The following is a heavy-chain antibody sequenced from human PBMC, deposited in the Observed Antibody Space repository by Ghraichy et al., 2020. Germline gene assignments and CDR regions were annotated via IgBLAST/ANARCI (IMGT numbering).Heavy chain of an antibody. CDR1: GFTFSSYS. CDR2: ISSSSSSTI. D-gene: IGHD2-2*01. V-gene: IGHV3-48*02. J-gene: IGHJ6*02. Sequence: GESLNISCAASGFTFSSYSMNWVRQAPGKGLEWVSYISSSSSSTIYYADSVKGRFTISRDNAKNSLYLQMNSLRDEDTAVYYCAREVDCSSTSCYQYYYYGMDVWGQGTTVTVSS. CDR3: AREVDCSSTSCYQYYYYGMDV.